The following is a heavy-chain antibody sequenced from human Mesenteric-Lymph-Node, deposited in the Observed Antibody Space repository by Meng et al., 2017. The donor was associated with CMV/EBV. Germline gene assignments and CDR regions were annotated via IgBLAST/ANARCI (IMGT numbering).Heavy chain of an antibody. CDR3: ARGPIVVVPAAGNILAPIYYFDY. J-gene: IGHJ4*02. CDR2: INPNSGGT. D-gene: IGHD2-2*01. Sequence: ASVKVSCKASGYTFTGYYMHWVRQAPGQGLEWMGWINPNSGGTNYAQKFQGRVTMTRDTSTSTVYMELSSLRSEDTAVYYCARGPIVVVPAAGNILAPIYYFDYWGQGTLVTVSS. V-gene: IGHV1-2*02. CDR1: GYTFTGYY.